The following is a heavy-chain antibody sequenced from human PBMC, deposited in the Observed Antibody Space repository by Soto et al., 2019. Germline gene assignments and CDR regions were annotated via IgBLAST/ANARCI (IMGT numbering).Heavy chain of an antibody. CDR1: GFTFSSYA. D-gene: IGHD3-3*01. V-gene: IGHV3-23*01. Sequence: GGSLRLSCAASGFTFSSYAMSWVRQAPGKGLEWVSAISGSGGSTYYADSVKGRFTISRDNSKNTLYLQMNSLRAEDTAVYYCAKSGGYYFIHYYGMDVWGQGITVSVSS. CDR2: ISGSGGST. CDR3: AKSGGYYFIHYYGMDV. J-gene: IGHJ6*02.